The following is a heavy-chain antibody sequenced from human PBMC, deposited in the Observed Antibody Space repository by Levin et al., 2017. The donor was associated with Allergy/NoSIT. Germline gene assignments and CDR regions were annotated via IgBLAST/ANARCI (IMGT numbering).Heavy chain of an antibody. CDR2: ISYNGGDK. V-gene: IGHV3-30*04. D-gene: IGHD3-10*01. CDR1: GFTLSSYA. CDR3: ARDVGRFAKYYFDY. Sequence: PGGSLRLSCAASGFTLSSYAIHWVRQAPGKGLEWVTVISYNGGDKKYADSVKGRFTISRDNSKNTLDLQMNSLRPEDTAVYYCARDVGRFAKYYFDYWGQGTLVTVSS. J-gene: IGHJ4*02.